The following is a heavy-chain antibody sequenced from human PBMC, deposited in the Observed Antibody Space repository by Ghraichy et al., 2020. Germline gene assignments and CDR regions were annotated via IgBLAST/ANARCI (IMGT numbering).Heavy chain of an antibody. CDR3: ARDSSSWYGFDP. CDR1: GGSFSGYY. CDR2: INHSGST. Sequence: SETLSLTCAVYGGSFSGYYWSWIRQPPGKGLEWIGEINHSGSTNYNPSLKSRVTISVDTSKNQFSLKLSSVTAADTAVYYCARDSSSWYGFDPWGQGTLVTVSS. D-gene: IGHD6-13*01. J-gene: IGHJ5*02. V-gene: IGHV4-34*01.